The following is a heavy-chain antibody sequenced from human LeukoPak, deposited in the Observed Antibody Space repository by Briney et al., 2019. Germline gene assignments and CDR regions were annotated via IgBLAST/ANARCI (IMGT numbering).Heavy chain of an antibody. CDR1: GGTFSSYA. D-gene: IGHD2-2*02. CDR3: ASGYCSSTSCYTSAEFDP. CDR2: IIPILGIA. Sequence: SVEVSCKASGGTFSSYAISWVRQAPGQGLEWMGRIIPILGIANYAQKFQGRVTITADKSTSTAYMELSSLRSEDTAVYYCASGYCSSTSCYTSAEFDPWGQGTLVTVSS. J-gene: IGHJ5*02. V-gene: IGHV1-69*04.